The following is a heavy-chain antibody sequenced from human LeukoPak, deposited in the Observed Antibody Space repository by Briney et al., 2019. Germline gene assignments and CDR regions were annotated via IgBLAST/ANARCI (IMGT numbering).Heavy chain of an antibody. V-gene: IGHV1-46*01. CDR3: ARVVVVITKFGWFDP. D-gene: IGHD3-22*01. J-gene: IGHJ5*02. Sequence: ASVKVSCKAFGYTFTSNYMHWVRQAPGQGPEWMGVISPSGGSSTYAQKFQGRVTLTRDMSTSTAYMELSSLRSEDTAVYYCARVVVVITKFGWFDPWGQGTLVTVSS. CDR2: ISPSGGSS. CDR1: GYTFTSNY.